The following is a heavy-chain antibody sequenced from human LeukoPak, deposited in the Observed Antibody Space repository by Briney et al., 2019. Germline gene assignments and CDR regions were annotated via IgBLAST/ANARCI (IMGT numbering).Heavy chain of an antibody. V-gene: IGHV4-59*01. J-gene: IGHJ4*02. CDR2: IYYSGST. CDR1: GGSISSYY. Sequence: SETLSLTCTVSGGSISSYYWSWIRQPPGKGLEWIGYIYYSGSTNYNPSLKSRVTISVDTSKNQFSLKLSSVTDADTAVYYCAREYTLYRSGWFLDYWGQGTVVTVSS. CDR3: AREYTLYRSGWFLDY. D-gene: IGHD6-19*01.